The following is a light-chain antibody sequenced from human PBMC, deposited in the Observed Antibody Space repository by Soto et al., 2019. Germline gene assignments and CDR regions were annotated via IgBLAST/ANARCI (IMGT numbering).Light chain of an antibody. CDR2: ENN. J-gene: IGLJ2*01. CDR3: GTWDSSLSAV. V-gene: IGLV1-51*02. CDR1: SANTGNNY. Sequence: QSVLTQPPSVSAAPGQKVTISCSGSSANTGNNYVSWYQQLPGTAPKLLIYENNKRPSGIPDRFSGSKSGTSATLGITGLQTGDEADYYCGTWDSSLSAVFGGGTKVTVL.